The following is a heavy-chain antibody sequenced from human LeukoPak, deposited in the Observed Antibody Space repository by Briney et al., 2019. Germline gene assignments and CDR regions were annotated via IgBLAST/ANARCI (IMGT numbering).Heavy chain of an antibody. CDR1: GFTVSSNY. CDR3: TRHHPNSYGAGNNSPTWYYGMDV. Sequence: GGSLRLSCAAYGFTVSSNYMSWVRQAPGKGLEWVSVIYSGGSTYYADSMKGRFTISRDNSKNTLYLQMNSLRAEDTAVYYCTRHHPNSYGAGNNSPTWYYGMDVWGQGTTVTVSS. J-gene: IGHJ6*02. CDR2: IYSGGST. D-gene: IGHD3-10*01. V-gene: IGHV3-53*01.